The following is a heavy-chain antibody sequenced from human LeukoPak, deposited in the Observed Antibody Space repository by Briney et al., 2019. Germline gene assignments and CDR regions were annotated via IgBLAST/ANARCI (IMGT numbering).Heavy chain of an antibody. D-gene: IGHD1-26*01. J-gene: IGHJ4*02. CDR2: ISYDGSNK. CDR3: ARDLLGWELHYFDY. Sequence: GGSLRLSCTASGFTFTSYAMHWVRQAPGKGLEWVAVISYDGSNKYYADSVKGRFTISRDNSKNTLYLQMNSLRAEDTAVYYCARDLLGWELHYFDYWGQGTLVTISS. V-gene: IGHV3-30*04. CDR1: GFTFTSYA.